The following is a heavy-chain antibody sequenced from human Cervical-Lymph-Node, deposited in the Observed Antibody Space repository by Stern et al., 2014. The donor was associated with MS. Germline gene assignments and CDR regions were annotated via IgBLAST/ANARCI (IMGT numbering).Heavy chain of an antibody. J-gene: IGHJ4*02. V-gene: IGHV3-48*02. CDR1: GFTVSSYY. CDR3: ARQFDS. CDR2: ISGSGNTI. Sequence: EVQLVESGRGLVQPGGSLRLSCAASGFTVSSYYMNWVRQAPGKGLEWVSYISGSGNTIYYADSVKGRFTISRDNAKNSLYLQMNSLRDEDTAVYYCARQFDSWGQGTLVTVSS.